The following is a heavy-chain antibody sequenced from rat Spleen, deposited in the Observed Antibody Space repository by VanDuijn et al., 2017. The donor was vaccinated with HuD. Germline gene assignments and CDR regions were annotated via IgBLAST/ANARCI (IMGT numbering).Heavy chain of an antibody. D-gene: IGHD4-2*01. CDR3: ARDRTGPFDY. V-gene: IGHV2-32*01. CDR2: IWIDGNT. Sequence: QVQLKESGPGLVQPSQTLSLTCTVSGFSLTSYHVHWVRQPPGKGLEWLGVIWIDGNTGYTSFLKSRLSISRDTSRSQVFLKMNSLQTEDTATYFCARDRTGPFDYWGQGVKVTVSS. CDR1: GFSLTSYH. J-gene: IGHJ2*01.